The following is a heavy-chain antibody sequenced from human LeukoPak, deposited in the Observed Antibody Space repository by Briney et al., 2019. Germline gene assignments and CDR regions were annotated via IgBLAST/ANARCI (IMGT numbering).Heavy chain of an antibody. J-gene: IGHJ4*02. V-gene: IGHV3-9*01. CDR1: GFNFDEYA. CDR3: VRGSNRYGGQGFDY. D-gene: IGHD4-23*01. CDR2: ISWNSAGV. Sequence: GGSLRLSCVGSGFNFDEYAMHWVRQAPGKGLEWVAGISWNSAGVGHADSVKGRFTISRDNAKNSLDLQMLSLRVEDTALYYCVRGSNRYGGQGFDYWGQGTLVTVSS.